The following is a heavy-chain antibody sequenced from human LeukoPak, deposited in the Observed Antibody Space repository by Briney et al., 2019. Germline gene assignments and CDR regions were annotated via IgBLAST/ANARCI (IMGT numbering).Heavy chain of an antibody. CDR3: VKKVGGVKAFDI. CDR1: GFTFSTYV. J-gene: IGHJ3*02. Sequence: PGGSLRLSCAASGFTFSTYVMTWVRQAPGKGLEWVSLITSGGGTTFYADSVKGRFTISRDNSKNTLYLQMSSLRAEDTALYYCVKKVGGVKAFDIWGQGTMVTVSS. D-gene: IGHD2-8*02. V-gene: IGHV3-23*01. CDR2: ITSGGGTT.